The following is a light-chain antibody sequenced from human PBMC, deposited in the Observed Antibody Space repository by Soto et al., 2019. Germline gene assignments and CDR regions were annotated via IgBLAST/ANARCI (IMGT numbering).Light chain of an antibody. Sequence: DIQMTQSPSSLSASVGDRVTITCQASQDISNYLNWYQQKPGKAPKLLIYDASNLETGVPSRFSGSGSGTDFTFTISSLQPEDIATYYCQQYDNLPPPTLGQGTKVDIK. CDR3: QQYDNLPPPT. CDR2: DAS. J-gene: IGKJ1*01. V-gene: IGKV1-33*01. CDR1: QDISNY.